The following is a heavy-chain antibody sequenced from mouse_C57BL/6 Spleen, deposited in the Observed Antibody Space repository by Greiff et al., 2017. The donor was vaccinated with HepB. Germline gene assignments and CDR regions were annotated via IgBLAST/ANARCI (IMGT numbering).Heavy chain of an antibody. CDR2: INPSSGYT. CDR3: ARGEWGWYFDV. J-gene: IGHJ1*03. CDR1: GYTFTSYW. V-gene: IGHV1-7*01. Sequence: QVQLQQSGAELAKPGASVKLSCKASGYTFTSYWMHWVKQRPGQGLEWIGYINPSSGYTKYNQKFKDKATLTADKSSSTAYMQLSSLTDEDSAVYYVARGEWGWYFDVWGTGTTVSVSS.